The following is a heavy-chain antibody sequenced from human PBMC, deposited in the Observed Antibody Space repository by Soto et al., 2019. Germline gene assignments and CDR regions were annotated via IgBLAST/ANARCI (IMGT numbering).Heavy chain of an antibody. CDR2: INESGST. Sequence: QVQLQQWGAGLVKPSETLSLSCAVYGQSFSGHSWAWIRQPPGKGLEWIGEINESGSTYYNPSLNSRITTSTDTSKNQFSLKLCSVSAADTAAYFCARGSGIVALPGELEDVKYDYWGQGTLVNVSS. V-gene: IGHV4-34*01. J-gene: IGHJ4*02. CDR3: ARGSGIVALPGELEDVKYDY. D-gene: IGHD1-1*01. CDR1: GQSFSGHS.